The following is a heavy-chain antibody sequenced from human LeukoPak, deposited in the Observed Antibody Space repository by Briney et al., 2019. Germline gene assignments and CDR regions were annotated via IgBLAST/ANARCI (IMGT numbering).Heavy chain of an antibody. CDR2: MNPNSGNT. Sequence: ASVKVSCKASGYTFTSYDINWVPQATGQGLEWMGWMNPNSGNTGYAQKFQGRVTKTRNTSISTAYMELSSLRSEDTAVYYCASSVAYKVRGIDWFDPWGQGTLVTVSS. D-gene: IGHD3-10*01. V-gene: IGHV1-8*01. CDR1: GYTFTSYD. J-gene: IGHJ5*02. CDR3: ASSVAYKVRGIDWFDP.